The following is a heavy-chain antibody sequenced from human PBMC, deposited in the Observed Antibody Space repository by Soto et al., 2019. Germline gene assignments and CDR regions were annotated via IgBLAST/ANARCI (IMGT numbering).Heavy chain of an antibody. CDR1: GFTFSSYA. J-gene: IGHJ3*02. CDR3: ARERYDSSGYYSGAFDI. Sequence: GGSLRLSCAASGFTFSSYAMHWVRQAPGKGLEWVAVISYDGSNKYYADSVKGRFTISRDNSKNTLYLQMNSLRAEDTAVYYCARERYDSSGYYSGAFDIWGQGTMVTVSS. D-gene: IGHD3-22*01. V-gene: IGHV3-30-3*01. CDR2: ISYDGSNK.